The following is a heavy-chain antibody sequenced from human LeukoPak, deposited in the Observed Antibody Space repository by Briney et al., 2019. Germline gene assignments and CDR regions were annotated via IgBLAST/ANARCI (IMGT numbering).Heavy chain of an antibody. CDR1: GGTFSSYA. CDR3: ARGDILTGYYSNPFDY. V-gene: IGHV1-69*04. Sequence: SVKVSCRAFGGTFSSYAISWVRQAPGQGLEWMGRFIPILVIANSAQTFQGRVTITADKSTSTAYMELSSLRSEDTAVYYCARGDILTGYYSNPFDYWGQGTLVTVSS. D-gene: IGHD3-9*01. J-gene: IGHJ4*02. CDR2: FIPILVIA.